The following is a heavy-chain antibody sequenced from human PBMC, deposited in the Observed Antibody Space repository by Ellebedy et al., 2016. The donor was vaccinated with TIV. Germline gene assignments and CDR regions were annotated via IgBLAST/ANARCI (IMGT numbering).Heavy chain of an antibody. CDR2: ISPSAGST. CDR3: ARTDCSGATCYNWFDP. Sequence: ASVKVSXKASGYTFTSYYLHWVRQAPGQGLEWMGMISPSAGSTNYAQKFQDRVTMTRDTSTSTVYMELSSLRSEDTALYYCARTDCSGATCYNWFDPWGQGTLVTVSS. J-gene: IGHJ5*02. CDR1: GYTFTSYY. D-gene: IGHD2-15*01. V-gene: IGHV1-46*01.